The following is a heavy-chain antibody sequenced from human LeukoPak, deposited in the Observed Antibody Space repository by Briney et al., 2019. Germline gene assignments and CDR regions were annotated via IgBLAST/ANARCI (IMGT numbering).Heavy chain of an antibody. CDR1: GGSISSDY. CDR2: IDYSGST. V-gene: IGHV4-59*01. D-gene: IGHD3-16*01. J-gene: IGHJ4*02. Sequence: PSETLSLTCTVSGGSISSDYWSWIRQPPGKGPEWIGYIDYSGSTNYNPSLKSRVSISIDTSKKQFYLTLNSATAADTAVYYCARFGLTKFDYWGQGTLVTV. CDR3: ARFGLTKFDY.